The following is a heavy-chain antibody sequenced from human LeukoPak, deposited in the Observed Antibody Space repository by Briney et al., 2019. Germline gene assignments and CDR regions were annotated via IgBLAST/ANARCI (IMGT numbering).Heavy chain of an antibody. CDR1: GGSISSYY. V-gene: IGHV4-59*01. CDR3: ASSPHYGMDV. CDR2: IYYSGST. Sequence: SETLSLTCTVSGGSISSYYWSWIRQPPGKGLEWIGYIYYSGSTNYNPSLKSRVTISVDTSKSQFSLKLSSVTAADTAVYYCASSPHYGMDVWGQGTTVTVSS. J-gene: IGHJ6*02.